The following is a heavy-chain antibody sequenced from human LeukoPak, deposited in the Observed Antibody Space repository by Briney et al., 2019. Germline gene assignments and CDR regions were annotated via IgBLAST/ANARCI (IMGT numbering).Heavy chain of an antibody. J-gene: IGHJ6*03. Sequence: ASVKVSCKASGYTFTSYDINWVRQATGQGLEWMGWMNPNSGNTGYAQKFQGRVTITRNTSISTAYMELSSLRSEDTAVYYCARGGYCSSTSCPYYYYYYMDVWGKGTTVTVYS. CDR2: MNPNSGNT. CDR3: ARGGYCSSTSCPYYYYYYMDV. V-gene: IGHV1-8*03. CDR1: GYTFTSYD. D-gene: IGHD2-2*01.